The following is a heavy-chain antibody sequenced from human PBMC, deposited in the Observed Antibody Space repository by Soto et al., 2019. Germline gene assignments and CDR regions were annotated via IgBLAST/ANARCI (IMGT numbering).Heavy chain of an antibody. CDR1: GGSISSYY. Sequence: TSETLSLTCTVSGGSISSYYWSWIRQPPGKGLEWIGYIYYSGSTNYNPSLKSRVTISVDTSKNQFSLKLSSVTAADTAVYYCAREATYCGGDCYPEYYFDYWGQGTLVTVSS. V-gene: IGHV4-59*01. CDR2: IYYSGST. CDR3: AREATYCGGDCYPEYYFDY. J-gene: IGHJ4*02. D-gene: IGHD2-21*02.